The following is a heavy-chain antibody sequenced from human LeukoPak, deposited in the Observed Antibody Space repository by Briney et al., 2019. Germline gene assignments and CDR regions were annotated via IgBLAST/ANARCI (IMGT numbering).Heavy chain of an antibody. Sequence: SETLSLTCTVSGGSISGYYWSWIRQPPGKGLEWIGEINHSGSTNYNPSLKSRVTISVDTSKNQFSLKLSSVTAADTAVYYCARDFYDFWSGYYLYNWFDPWGQGTLVTVSS. D-gene: IGHD3-3*01. CDR2: INHSGST. CDR1: GGSISGYY. CDR3: ARDFYDFWSGYYLYNWFDP. V-gene: IGHV4-34*01. J-gene: IGHJ5*02.